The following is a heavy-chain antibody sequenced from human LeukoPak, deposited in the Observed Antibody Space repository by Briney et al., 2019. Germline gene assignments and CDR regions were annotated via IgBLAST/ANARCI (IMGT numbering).Heavy chain of an antibody. D-gene: IGHD2-15*01. CDR3: ARNVGWFRFDY. CDR1: GFPFSTYL. J-gene: IGHJ4*02. Sequence: GGSLRLSFAASGFPFSTYLMDWVRQAPGKGLDGVANIKEDGSEKYYEDSVKGRFTLSRDNAKNSLYLQMNSLRAEDTAVYYCARNVGWFRFDYWGQGTLVTVSS. CDR2: IKEDGSEK. V-gene: IGHV3-7*03.